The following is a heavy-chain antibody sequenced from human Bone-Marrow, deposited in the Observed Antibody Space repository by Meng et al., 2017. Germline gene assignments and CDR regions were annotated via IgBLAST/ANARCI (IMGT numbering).Heavy chain of an antibody. J-gene: IGHJ6*02. CDR3: ARAGVTIFGVVIPRNWDYYYYGMDV. D-gene: IGHD3-3*01. CDR2: IYYSGST. CDR1: GGSISSYY. V-gene: IGHV4-59*12. Sequence: SETLSLTCTVSGGSISSYYWSWIRQPPGKGLEWIGYIYYSGSTNYNPSLKSRVTISVDTSKNQFSLKLSSVTAADTAVYYCARAGVTIFGVVIPRNWDYYYYGMDVWGQGTTVTVSS.